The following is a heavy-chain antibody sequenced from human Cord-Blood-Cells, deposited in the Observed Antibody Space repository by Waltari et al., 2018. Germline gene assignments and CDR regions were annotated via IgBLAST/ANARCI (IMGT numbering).Heavy chain of an antibody. D-gene: IGHD6-19*01. Sequence: QVQLQESGPGLVKPSETLSLTCTVSGGSISSYYWSWIRQPPGKGLEWIGYIYYSGSTHSHPPLKSRVTISVDTSKNQFSRKLSSVTAADTAVYYCARQAYRVAVAGTEYWFDPWGQGTLVTVSS. J-gene: IGHJ5*02. CDR2: IYYSGST. CDR1: GGSISSYY. CDR3: ARQAYRVAVAGTEYWFDP. V-gene: IGHV4-59*08.